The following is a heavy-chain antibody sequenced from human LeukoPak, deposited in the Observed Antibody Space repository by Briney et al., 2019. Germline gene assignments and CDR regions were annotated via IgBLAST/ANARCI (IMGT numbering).Heavy chain of an antibody. CDR2: ISGSGGST. CDR3: ARVRVGYYFDY. Sequence: GGSLRLSCAASGFTFSSYAMSWVRQAPGKGLEWVSAISGSGGSTYYADSVKGRFTISRDNAKNSLYLQMNSLRAEDTAVYYCARVRVGYYFDYWGQGTLVTVSS. J-gene: IGHJ4*02. V-gene: IGHV3-23*01. CDR1: GFTFSSYA.